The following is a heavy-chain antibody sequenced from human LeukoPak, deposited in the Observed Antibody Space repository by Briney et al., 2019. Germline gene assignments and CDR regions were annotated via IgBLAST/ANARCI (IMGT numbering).Heavy chain of an antibody. CDR1: GDPISSYSNY. CDR2: IYYHGST. D-gene: IGHD6-13*01. Sequence: PSETLSLTCTVSGDPISSYSNYRWSWIRQPPGRGLEWIGYIYYHGSTNYNPSLKSRVTFSVDTSKNQFSLKLSSVTAADTAVYYCAREYSAFDYWGQGTLVTVSS. CDR3: AREYSAFDY. J-gene: IGHJ4*02. V-gene: IGHV4-61*01.